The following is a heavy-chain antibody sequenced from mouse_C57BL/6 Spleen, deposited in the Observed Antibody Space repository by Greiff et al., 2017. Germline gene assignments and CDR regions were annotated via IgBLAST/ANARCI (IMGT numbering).Heavy chain of an antibody. Sequence: EVKLMESGEGLVKPGGSLKLSCAASGFTFSSYAMSWVRQTPEKRLEWVAYISSGGDYIYYADTVKGRFTIYRHNARNTLYLQMSSLKSEDTAMYYCTRGGAYDDPYYYAMDYWGQGTSVTVSS. V-gene: IGHV5-9-1*02. CDR3: TRGGAYDDPYYYAMDY. D-gene: IGHD2-3*01. CDR1: GFTFSSYA. CDR2: ISSGGDYI. J-gene: IGHJ4*01.